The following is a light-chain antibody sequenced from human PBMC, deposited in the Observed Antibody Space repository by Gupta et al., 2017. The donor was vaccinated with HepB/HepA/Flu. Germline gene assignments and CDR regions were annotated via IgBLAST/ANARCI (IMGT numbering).Light chain of an antibody. CDR1: SGSVFTSYY. CDR2: STN. CDR3: MLYMGYGISV. J-gene: IGLJ3*02. Sequence: QTVVTQESSFSVSPGGTVTLTCGLSSGSVFTSYYASWYQQTPGQAPRTLIYSTNSRSSGVPDRSSGSIVGNKAALTITGAQAEDESDYYCMLYMGYGISVFGGGTKLTVL. V-gene: IGLV8-61*01.